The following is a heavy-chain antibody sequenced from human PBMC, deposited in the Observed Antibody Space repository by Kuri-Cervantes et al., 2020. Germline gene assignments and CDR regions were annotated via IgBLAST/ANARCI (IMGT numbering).Heavy chain of an antibody. CDR2: INPSSGST. V-gene: IGHV1-2*02. D-gene: IGHD6-13*01. CDR1: GYTFTGYY. Sequence: ASVKVSCKASGYTFTGYYMHWVRQAPGQGLEWMGWINPSSGSTNYAQKFQGRVTMTRDTSTSTVYMELSSLRSEDTAVYYCARDPGKAAAGTDDYWGQGTLVTVSS. J-gene: IGHJ4*02. CDR3: ARDPGKAAAGTDDY.